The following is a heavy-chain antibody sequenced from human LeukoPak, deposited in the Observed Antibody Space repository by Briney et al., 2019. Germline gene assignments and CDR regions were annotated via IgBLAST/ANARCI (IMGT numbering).Heavy chain of an antibody. CDR3: ARARSDPQLRGVIILDY. D-gene: IGHD3-10*01. Sequence: GASVKASCKASGYTFTSYGISWVRQAPGQGLEWMGWISAYNGNTNYAQKLQGRVTMTTDTSTSTAYMELRSLRSDDTAVYYCARARSDPQLRGVIILDYWGQGTLVTVSS. CDR2: ISAYNGNT. CDR1: GYTFTSYG. V-gene: IGHV1-18*01. J-gene: IGHJ4*02.